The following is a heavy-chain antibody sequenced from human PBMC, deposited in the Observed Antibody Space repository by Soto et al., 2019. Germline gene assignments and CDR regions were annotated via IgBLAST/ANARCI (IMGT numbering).Heavy chain of an antibody. Sequence: QEQLVESGGGVVQPGRSLRLSCAASGFTFSSFAVHWVRQAPGKGLEWVAGISYDGSNQYYADSVKGRFTISRDNSKNPLELQRNSLRAEDTAVYYCERVSGSFSRMYYFDCWGQGTLVTVSS. J-gene: IGHJ4*02. CDR1: GFTFSSFA. D-gene: IGHD1-26*01. CDR2: ISYDGSNQ. V-gene: IGHV3-30-3*01. CDR3: ERVSGSFSRMYYFDC.